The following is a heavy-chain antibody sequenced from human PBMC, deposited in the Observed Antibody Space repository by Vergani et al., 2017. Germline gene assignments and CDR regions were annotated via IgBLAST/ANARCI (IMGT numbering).Heavy chain of an antibody. V-gene: IGHV3-23*01. D-gene: IGHD3-10*01. CDR3: ARSPDYYGSGPFAYFDY. Sequence: EVHLLESGGGLVQPGGSLRLSCAASGFTFSSYAMSWVRQAPGKGLEWVSTISTSGGSTYYADSVKGQFTISIDNSKITLFLQMNRLGAEDTAVYYCARSPDYYGSGPFAYFDYWGQGPLVTVSS. J-gene: IGHJ4*02. CDR1: GFTFSSYA. CDR2: ISTSGGST.